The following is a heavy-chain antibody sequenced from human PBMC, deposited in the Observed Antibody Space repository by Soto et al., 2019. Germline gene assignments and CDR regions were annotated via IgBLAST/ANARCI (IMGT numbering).Heavy chain of an antibody. CDR3: ARENYDSSGLSWAYYYDR. Sequence: SETLSLTCTVSGGSISSGGYYWSWIRQHPGKGLEWIGYIYYSGSTYYNPSLKSRVTISVDTSKNQFSLKLSSVTAADTAVYYCARENYDSSGLSWAYYYDRWGQGTLVTVSS. D-gene: IGHD3-22*01. CDR2: IYYSGST. J-gene: IGHJ4*02. CDR1: GGSISSGGYY. V-gene: IGHV4-31*03.